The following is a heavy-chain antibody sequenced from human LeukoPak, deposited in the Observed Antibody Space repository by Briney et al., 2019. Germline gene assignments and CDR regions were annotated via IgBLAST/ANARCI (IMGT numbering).Heavy chain of an antibody. D-gene: IGHD5-18*01. Sequence: SETLSLTCTVSGDAITSDKYYWGWIRQPPGKGLEWIGNIHHSGSTYYSPSLKSRVTISVDTSKNQFSLRLNSVTAADTAVYYCAIRGYSYGPAFDYWGQGTLVTVSS. CDR1: GDAITSDKYY. J-gene: IGHJ4*02. CDR2: IHHSGST. V-gene: IGHV4-39*01. CDR3: AIRGYSYGPAFDY.